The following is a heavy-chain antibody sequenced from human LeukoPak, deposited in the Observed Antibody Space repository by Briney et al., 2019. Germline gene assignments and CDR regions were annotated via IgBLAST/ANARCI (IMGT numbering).Heavy chain of an antibody. CDR1: GFTFSSYG. CDR2: IGGRDGST. J-gene: IGHJ4*02. V-gene: IGHV3-23*01. CDR3: AKGHYYGSGSLDY. Sequence: GSLRLSCAAPGFTFSSYGMSWVRQAQGKGVEWVSAIGGRDGSTYYADSVKGRFTISRDNSKNTLYVQMNSLRAEDTAVYYCAKGHYYGSGSLDYWGQGTLVTVSS. D-gene: IGHD3-10*01.